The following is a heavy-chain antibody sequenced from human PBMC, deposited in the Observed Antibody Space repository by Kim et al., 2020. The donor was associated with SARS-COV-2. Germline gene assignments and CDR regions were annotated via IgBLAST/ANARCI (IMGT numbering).Heavy chain of an antibody. D-gene: IGHD1-26*01. V-gene: IGHV4-31*03. CDR2: IYYSGST. J-gene: IGHJ6*02. Sequence: SETLSLTCTVSGGSISSGGYYWSWIRQHPGKGLEWIGYIYYSGSTYYNPSLKSRVTISVDTSKNQFSLKLSSVTAADTAVYYCARDREGELPDYYYGMDVWGQGTTVTVSS. CDR3: ARDREGELPDYYYGMDV. CDR1: GGSISSGGYY.